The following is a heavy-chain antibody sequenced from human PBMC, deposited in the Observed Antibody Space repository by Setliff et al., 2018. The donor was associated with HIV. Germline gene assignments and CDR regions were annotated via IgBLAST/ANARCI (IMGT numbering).Heavy chain of an antibody. D-gene: IGHD3-3*01. J-gene: IGHJ6*02. CDR2: IYHSGNT. V-gene: IGHV4-4*02. CDR3: ARDSPNANFGVVISDV. Sequence: PSETLSLTCAVSGDSISSTNWWSWVRQSPGKGLEWIGQIYHSGNTNYNPSFKNRVTISLDKSKNQFSLTLSSVTAADTAVYYCARDSPNANFGVVISDVWGQGTTVTVSS. CDR1: GDSISSTNW.